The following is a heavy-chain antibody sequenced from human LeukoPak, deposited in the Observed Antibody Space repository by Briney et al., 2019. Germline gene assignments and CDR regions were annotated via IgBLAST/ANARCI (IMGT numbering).Heavy chain of an antibody. CDR2: ISGSGGST. CDR1: GFTFSSYA. V-gene: IGHV3-23*01. D-gene: IGHD3-9*01. Sequence: GGSLKLSCAASGFTFSSYAMSWVRQAPGRGLEWVSAISGSGGSTYYADSVKGRFTISRDNSKNTLYLQMNSLRAEDTAVYYCANALFDWSPPRDYWGQGTLVTVSS. CDR3: ANALFDWSPPRDY. J-gene: IGHJ4*02.